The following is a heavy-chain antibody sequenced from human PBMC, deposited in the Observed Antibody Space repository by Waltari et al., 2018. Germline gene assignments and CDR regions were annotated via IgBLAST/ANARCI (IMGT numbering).Heavy chain of an antibody. CDR3: ARSGGGYYFDY. J-gene: IGHJ4*02. D-gene: IGHD3-16*01. CDR1: GFTFSSYA. CDR2: IYSGGSST. Sequence: EVQLLESGGGLVQPGGSLRLSCAASGFTFSSYAMSWVRQAPGKGLEWVSVIYSGGSSTYYADSVKGRFTISRDNSKNTLYLQMNSLRAEDTAVYYCARSGGGYYFDYWGQGTLVTVSS. V-gene: IGHV3-23*03.